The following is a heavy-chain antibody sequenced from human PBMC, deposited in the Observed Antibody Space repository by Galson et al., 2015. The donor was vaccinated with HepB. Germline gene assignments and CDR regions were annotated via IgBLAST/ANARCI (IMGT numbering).Heavy chain of an antibody. CDR3: ARGAYIEVVARTPGSDVFDL. V-gene: IGHV4-30-4*01. CDR1: GGSISSSGYY. Sequence: TLSLTCAVSGGSISSSGYYWSWVRQSPGKGLEWIGYIYYSGSVYFNPSLQSRLIISVDTSKNQFSLKLSSVTAADTAVYYCARGAYIEVVARTPGSDVFDLWGRGTMVTVSS. D-gene: IGHD2-21*01. CDR2: IYYSGSV. J-gene: IGHJ3*01.